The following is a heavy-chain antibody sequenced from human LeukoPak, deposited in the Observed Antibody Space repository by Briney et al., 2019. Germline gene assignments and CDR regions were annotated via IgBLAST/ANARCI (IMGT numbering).Heavy chain of an antibody. V-gene: IGHV3-11*01. J-gene: IGHJ3*01. CDR3: ASHTGVVTATHDAFAF. CDR1: GFTFSDYY. D-gene: IGHD2-21*02. CDR2: ISFSGSTI. Sequence: PGGSLRLSCAASGFTFSDYYLSWIRQAPGKGLEWVSYISFSGSTIFYADSVKGRFTISRDNAKNSLYLQMNSLRAEDTAVYYCASHTGVVTATHDAFAFWGQGTMVTVSS.